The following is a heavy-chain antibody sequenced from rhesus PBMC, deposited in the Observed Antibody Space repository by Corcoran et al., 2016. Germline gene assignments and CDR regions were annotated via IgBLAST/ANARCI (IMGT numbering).Heavy chain of an antibody. Sequence: QVQLQESGPGLLKPSETLSLTCAVSGDSISGAYDWSWIRQPPGKGLEWIGYFNGSSVTPNYSPSLKTRGTISRDTSKNQLSLKLTSVTAADTAVYYCARVRGYIDYWGQGVLVTVSS. V-gene: IGHV4-76*01. CDR3: ARVRGYIDY. J-gene: IGHJ4*01. CDR2: FNGSSVTP. D-gene: IGHD3-28*01. CDR1: GDSISGAYD.